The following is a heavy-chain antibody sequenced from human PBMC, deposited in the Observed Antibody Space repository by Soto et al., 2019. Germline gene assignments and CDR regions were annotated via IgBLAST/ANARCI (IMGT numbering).Heavy chain of an antibody. Sequence: QVQLQESGPGLVKPSQTLSLTCTVSGDSISSGGYFWNWIRQHPGKGLEWIGLIYYTGSTFYNPSLRSRVTFSVATSKNHFSLTLTSVTAADTAVYFCARLSSSSSFAFWGQGTLVTVSS. D-gene: IGHD6-6*01. CDR3: ARLSSSSSFAF. CDR2: IYYTGST. V-gene: IGHV4-31*03. J-gene: IGHJ4*02. CDR1: GDSISSGGYF.